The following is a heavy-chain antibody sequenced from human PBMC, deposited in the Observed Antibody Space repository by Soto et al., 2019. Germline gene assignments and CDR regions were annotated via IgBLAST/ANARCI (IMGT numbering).Heavy chain of an antibody. CDR2: TNADNGDT. D-gene: IGHD3-10*01. V-gene: IGHV1-3*01. CDR3: ARGGWFGELPFDY. CDR1: GYTFSTYA. J-gene: IGHJ4*02. Sequence: QVHLVQSGAEMRKPGASVKVSCKASGYTFSTYAIHWVRQAPGQGLEWMGWTNADNGDTKFSQKFQGRVTITRDTSANTAYMDLSSLRPEDTAVYYFARGGWFGELPFDYWGQGTLVTVSS.